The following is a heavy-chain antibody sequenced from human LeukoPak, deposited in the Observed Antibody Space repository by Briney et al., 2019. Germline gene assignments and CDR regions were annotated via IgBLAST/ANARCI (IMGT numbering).Heavy chain of an antibody. CDR2: IYARGNT. V-gene: IGHV4-4*07. J-gene: IGHJ3*02. CDR1: GGSISNYY. D-gene: IGHD1-26*01. CDR3: AREDSGSYYVLAFDI. Sequence: SETLSLTCTVSGGSISNYYWSWIRQPAGKGLEWIGLIYARGNTNYNPSLKSRVTMSIDTSKNQFSLQLNSVTPEDTAVYYCAREDSGSYYVLAFDIWGQGTMVTVSS.